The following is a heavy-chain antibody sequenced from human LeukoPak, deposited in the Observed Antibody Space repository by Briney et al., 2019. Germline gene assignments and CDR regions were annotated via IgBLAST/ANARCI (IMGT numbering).Heavy chain of an antibody. D-gene: IGHD6-13*01. Sequence: SETLSLTCTVSGGSISSSSYYWGWIRQPPGKGLEWIGSIYYSGSTYYNPSLKSRVTISVDTSKNQFSLKLSSVTAADTAVYYCARRTAGYSSSWFFDYWGQGTLVTVSS. CDR1: GGSISSSSYY. V-gene: IGHV4-39*07. J-gene: IGHJ4*02. CDR3: ARRTAGYSSSWFFDY. CDR2: IYYSGST.